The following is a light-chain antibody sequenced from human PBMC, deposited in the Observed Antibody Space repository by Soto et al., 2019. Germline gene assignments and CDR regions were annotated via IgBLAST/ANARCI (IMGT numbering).Light chain of an antibody. CDR1: QSVRIN. J-gene: IGKJ5*01. CDR3: HQYKDFSYT. Sequence: EIVMTQSPATMYVSPGESVTLSCRTSQSVRINLAWYQQKPGQSPRLLIYDASTRATGIPARFSGSGSATEFTLTISSLQSEDFAVYYCHQYKDFSYTFGQGTRLEN. CDR2: DAS. V-gene: IGKV3-15*01.